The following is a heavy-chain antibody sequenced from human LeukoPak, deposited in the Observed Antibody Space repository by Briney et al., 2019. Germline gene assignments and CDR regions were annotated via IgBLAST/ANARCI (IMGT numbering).Heavy chain of an antibody. V-gene: IGHV3-23*01. CDR1: GFTFSNYA. J-gene: IGHJ4*02. CDR3: AKALTVRVAAEPPPGDY. CDR2: ISGTGGST. Sequence: GGSLRLSCAASGFTFSNYAMSWVRQAPGKGLEWVSGISGTGGSTYYADSVKGRFTISRDNSKNTLYLQMNSLRAEDTAVYYCAKALTVRVAAEPPPGDYWGQGTLVTVSS. D-gene: IGHD6-13*01.